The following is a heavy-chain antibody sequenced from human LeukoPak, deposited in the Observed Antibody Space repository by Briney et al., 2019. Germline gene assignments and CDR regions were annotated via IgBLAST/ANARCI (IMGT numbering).Heavy chain of an antibody. Sequence: GGSLRLSCAASGFTFSNFAMHWVRQAPGKGLEWVAVITSDGTNEYYADAVKGRFTISRDNSKTTLYLHMNSLRVEDTAVYYCARSNGWYLVYWGQGTLVTVSS. J-gene: IGHJ4*02. D-gene: IGHD6-19*01. CDR2: ITSDGTNE. CDR3: ARSNGWYLVY. V-gene: IGHV3-30*19. CDR1: GFTFSNFA.